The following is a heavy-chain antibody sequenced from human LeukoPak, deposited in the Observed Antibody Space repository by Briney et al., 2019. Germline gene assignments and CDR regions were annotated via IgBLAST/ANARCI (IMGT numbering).Heavy chain of an antibody. J-gene: IGHJ4*02. D-gene: IGHD6-13*01. Sequence: GGSLRLSCAASGFTFSNAWMSWVRQAPGKGLEWVGRIKSKTDGGTTDYAAPVKGRFTISRDDSKNTLYLQMNSLKTEDTAVYYCTTDSSSWYNFDYWGQGTLVTVSS. CDR2: IKSKTDGGTT. CDR3: TTDSSSWYNFDY. CDR1: GFTFSNAW. V-gene: IGHV3-15*01.